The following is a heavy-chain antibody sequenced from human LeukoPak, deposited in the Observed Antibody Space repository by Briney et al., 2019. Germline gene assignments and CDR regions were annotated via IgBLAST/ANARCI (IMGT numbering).Heavy chain of an antibody. CDR1: GFTSSSYT. J-gene: IGHJ4*02. Sequence: GGSLRLSCAASGFTSSSYTMSWVRQAPGKGLEWVSTITTSDGNTYYAESVKGRFTVSRDNSKNTLFLQMNSLRAEDTAVYYCAKDGGLWVSAHWGDSWGRGTLVTVSS. CDR2: ITTSDGNT. V-gene: IGHV3-23*01. CDR3: AKDGGLWVSAHWGDS. D-gene: IGHD7-27*01.